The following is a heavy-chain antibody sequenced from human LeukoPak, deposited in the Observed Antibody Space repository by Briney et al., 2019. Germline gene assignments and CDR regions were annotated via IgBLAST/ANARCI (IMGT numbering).Heavy chain of an antibody. D-gene: IGHD6-13*01. CDR1: GYSFTSFW. CDR2: IYPGDSDT. CDR3: ARYGSSWPFDF. Sequence: GESLKISCKASGYSFTSFWIGWVRQMPGKGLEWLGIIYPGDSDTRYSPSFQGQVTISADKSINTAYLQWSSLKTSDTAMYYCARYGSSWPFDFWGQGTVVTVPS. J-gene: IGHJ4*02. V-gene: IGHV5-51*01.